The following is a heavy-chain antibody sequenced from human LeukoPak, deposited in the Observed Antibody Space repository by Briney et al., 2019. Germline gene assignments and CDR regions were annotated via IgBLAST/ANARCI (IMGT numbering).Heavy chain of an antibody. CDR1: GFTFSSHA. CDR3: AKDQPLSSSSEPDY. D-gene: IGHD6-6*01. Sequence: PGGSLRLSCAASGFTFSSHAMSCVSQAPGKGLEWVSAISGSGGSTYYADSVKGRFTISRDNSKNTLYLQMNSLRAEDTAVYYCAKDQPLSSSSEPDYWGQGTLVTVSS. J-gene: IGHJ4*02. V-gene: IGHV3-23*01. CDR2: ISGSGGST.